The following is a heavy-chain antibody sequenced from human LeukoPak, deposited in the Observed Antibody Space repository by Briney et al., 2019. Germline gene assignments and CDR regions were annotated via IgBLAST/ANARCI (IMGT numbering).Heavy chain of an antibody. CDR3: ARAVRIVGASMVDF. V-gene: IGHV3-23*01. D-gene: IGHD1-26*01. J-gene: IGHJ4*02. CDR1: GFTFSNYA. CDR2: ISVSGGST. Sequence: GGSLRLSCAASGFTFSNYAMSWVRQVPGKGLEWVSTISVSGGSTFYVDSVKGRFTISRDNSKSTLYLQMNSLRAEDTAVYYCARAVRIVGASMVDFWGQGTLVTVS.